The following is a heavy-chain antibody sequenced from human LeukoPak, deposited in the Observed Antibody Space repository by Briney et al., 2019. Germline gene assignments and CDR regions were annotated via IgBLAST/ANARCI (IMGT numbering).Heavy chain of an antibody. V-gene: IGHV1-2*02. CDR1: GYTFTDYF. CDR2: INPYSGLT. CDR3: VRSRLNYSGDQ. J-gene: IGHJ4*02. Sequence: ASVKVSCKASGYTFTDYFIHWVRQAPGQGLAWMGWINPYSGLTKYAENFQGRVTMTRDTSISTVYMDLSRVKFDDTAIYYCVRSRLNYSGDQWGQGTLVTVSS. D-gene: IGHD5-12*01.